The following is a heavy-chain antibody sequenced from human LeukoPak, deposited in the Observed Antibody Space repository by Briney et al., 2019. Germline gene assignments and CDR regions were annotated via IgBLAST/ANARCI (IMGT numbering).Heavy chain of an antibody. CDR2: IYYSGST. J-gene: IGHJ6*02. Sequence: PSETLSLTCTVSGGSISSGGYYWSWIRQHPGKGLEWIGYIYYSGSTYYNPSLKSRVTKSVDTSKNQFSLKLSSVTAADTAVYYCARGYAPRQSWFGELLYEEDYYYYGMDVWGQGTTVTVSS. D-gene: IGHD3-10*01. CDR1: GGSISSGGYY. CDR3: ARGYAPRQSWFGELLYEEDYYYYGMDV. V-gene: IGHV4-31*03.